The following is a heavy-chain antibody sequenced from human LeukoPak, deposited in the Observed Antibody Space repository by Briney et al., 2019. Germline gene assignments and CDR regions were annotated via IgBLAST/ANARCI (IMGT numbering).Heavy chain of an antibody. J-gene: IGHJ4*02. CDR3: ARAMSTDLDY. D-gene: IGHD3-22*01. CDR1: GFTFSGSA. Sequence: GGSLRLSCAASGFTFSGSAMHWVRQAPGKGLEWVAVISYDGSNKYYADSVKGRFTISRDNSKNTLYLQMNSLRAEDTAVYYCARAMSTDLDYWGQGTLVTVSS. CDR2: ISYDGSNK. V-gene: IGHV3-30-3*01.